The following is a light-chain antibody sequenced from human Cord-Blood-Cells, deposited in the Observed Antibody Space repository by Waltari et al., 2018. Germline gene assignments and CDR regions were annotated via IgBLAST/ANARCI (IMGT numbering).Light chain of an antibody. CDR1: KLGDKY. Sequence: SSELTQPPSLSVSPGQPASITCPGDKLGDKYACWYPQKPGQSPVLVIYQDSKRPTGIPERFSGSNSGNTATLTISGTQAMDEADYYCQAWDSSTVVFGGGTKLTVL. V-gene: IGLV3-1*01. J-gene: IGLJ2*01. CDR3: QAWDSSTVV. CDR2: QDS.